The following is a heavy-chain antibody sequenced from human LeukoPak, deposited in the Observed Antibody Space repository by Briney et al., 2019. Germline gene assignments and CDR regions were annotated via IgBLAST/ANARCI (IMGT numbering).Heavy chain of an antibody. D-gene: IGHD3-22*01. CDR3: ARDYYDSRREAFDI. V-gene: IGHV4-39*07. CDR2: IYYSGST. Sequence: PSETLSLTCTVSGGSISSSNYFWGWIRQAPGKGLEWIGSIYYSGSTNYNPSLKSRVTISVDTSKNQFSLKLNSVTAADTAVYYCARDYYDSRREAFDIWGQGTMVTVSS. CDR1: GGSISSSNYF. J-gene: IGHJ3*02.